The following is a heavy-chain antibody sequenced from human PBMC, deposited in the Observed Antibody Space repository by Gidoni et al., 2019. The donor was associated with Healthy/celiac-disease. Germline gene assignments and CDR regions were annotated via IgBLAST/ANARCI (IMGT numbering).Heavy chain of an antibody. CDR2: MNPNSGNT. CDR3: ARGAPVNSYVPFAVFLISFYYYGMDV. D-gene: IGHD5-18*01. CDR1: GYTFTSYD. V-gene: IGHV1-8*01. Sequence: QVQLVQSGAEVKKPGASVKVSCKASGYTFTSYDINWVRQATGQGLEWMGWMNPNSGNTGYAQKFQGRVTMTRNTSISTAYMELSSLRSEDTAVYYCARGAPVNSYVPFAVFLISFYYYGMDVWGQGTTVTVSS. J-gene: IGHJ6*02.